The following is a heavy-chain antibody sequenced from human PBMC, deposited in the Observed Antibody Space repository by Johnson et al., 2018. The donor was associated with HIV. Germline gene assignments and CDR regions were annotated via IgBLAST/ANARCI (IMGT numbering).Heavy chain of an antibody. Sequence: QVQLVESGGGVVQPGRSLRLSCAASGFTFSSYAMHWVRQAPGKGLEWVAVISYDGSNKYYADSVKGRFTISRDNSKNTLYLQMNSLRAEDTAVYYCARAKGGSYSDEQGAFDIWGRGTMVTVSS. CDR2: ISYDGSNK. V-gene: IGHV3-30-3*01. CDR3: ARAKGGSYSDEQGAFDI. J-gene: IGHJ3*02. D-gene: IGHD1-26*01. CDR1: GFTFSSYA.